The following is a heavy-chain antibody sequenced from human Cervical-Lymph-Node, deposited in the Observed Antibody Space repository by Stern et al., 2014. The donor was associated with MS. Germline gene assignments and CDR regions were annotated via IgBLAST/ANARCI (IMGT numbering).Heavy chain of an antibody. Sequence: VQLVHSGAEVKKPGSSVTVSCKASGDTFTDYAISWVRQAPGQGPDWMGGITPIFNSADYAQKFQGRLTITADKSRSTAYMELSSLTSEDTAVYYCAREVGSLAMDVWGQGTTVIVSS. J-gene: IGHJ6*01. CDR1: GDTFTDYA. D-gene: IGHD1-1*01. CDR2: ITPIFNSA. CDR3: AREVGSLAMDV. V-gene: IGHV1-69*06.